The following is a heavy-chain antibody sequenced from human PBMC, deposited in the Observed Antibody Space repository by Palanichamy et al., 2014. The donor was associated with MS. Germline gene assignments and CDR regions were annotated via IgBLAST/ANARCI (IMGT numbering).Heavy chain of an antibody. CDR1: GFTFTDYY. D-gene: IGHD2-21*02. CDR2: ISISGSYT. J-gene: IGHJ4*02. CDR3: ARISYCGGNCHYYFDY. Sequence: QVQLVESGGTLVKPGGSLRLSCAASGFTFTDYYMGWIRQAPGKGLEWVSYISISGSYTNYADSVKGRFTISRDNAKRSLFLQMNSLRAADTAVYYCARISYCGGNCHYYFDYWGQGTLVPVSS. V-gene: IGHV3-11*06.